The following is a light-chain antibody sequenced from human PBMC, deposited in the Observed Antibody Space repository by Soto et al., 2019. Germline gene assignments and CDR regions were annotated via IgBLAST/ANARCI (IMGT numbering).Light chain of an antibody. V-gene: IGKV3-20*01. Sequence: EIVLTQSPGTLSLSLGERVTLSCRASQSVSSNYLAWYQQKPGQAPRLLIYGVSSRATGIPDRFTGSGSGREFALTISRLETEDFAVYYCQQYGRSPYSFGQGTKLEIK. CDR2: GVS. J-gene: IGKJ2*01. CDR1: QSVSSNY. CDR3: QQYGRSPYS.